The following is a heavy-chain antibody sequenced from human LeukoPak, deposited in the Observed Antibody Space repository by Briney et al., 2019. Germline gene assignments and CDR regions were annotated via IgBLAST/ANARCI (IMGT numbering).Heavy chain of an antibody. J-gene: IGHJ4*02. CDR1: GYSINSGYY. D-gene: IGHD4-23*01. CDR3: ARHAIGGNSVFDY. V-gene: IGHV4-38-2*01. Sequence: SETLSLTCAVSGYSINSGYYGGWIRQSPGKGLEWIGSIYHSGSTYYNPSLKSRVTMSVDTSKRQFSLKLTSVTAADTAVYYCARHAIGGNSVFDYWGQGTLVTVSS. CDR2: IYHSGST.